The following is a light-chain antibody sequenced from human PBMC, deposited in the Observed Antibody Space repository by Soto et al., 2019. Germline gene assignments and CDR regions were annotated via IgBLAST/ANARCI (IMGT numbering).Light chain of an antibody. CDR3: SSYEGISPSPYV. CDR1: SSDVGSYNL. CDR2: EVS. V-gene: IGLV2-23*02. Sequence: QSVLTQPASVSGSPGQSITISCTGTSSDVGSYNLVSWYQQHPGKAPKLMIYEVSKRPSGVSNRFSGSKSGNTASLTISGLQPGEEVVYYCSSYEGISPSPYVFGSGTKVT. J-gene: IGLJ1*01.